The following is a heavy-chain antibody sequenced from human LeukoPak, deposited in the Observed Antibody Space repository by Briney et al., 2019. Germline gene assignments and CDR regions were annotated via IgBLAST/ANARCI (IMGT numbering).Heavy chain of an antibody. CDR3: AREGYGSGSPYYYYYMDV. Sequence: GGPLRLSCAASGFTFSLYCMRCLREAPGQGLEWVVNKREEGSEKYYEDYVKGRLTISRDNAKNSLYLQMNSLRAEDTAVYYCAREGYGSGSPYYYYYMDVWGKGTTVTISS. CDR1: GFTFSLYC. D-gene: IGHD3-10*01. CDR2: KREEGSEK. J-gene: IGHJ6*03. V-gene: IGHV3-7*01.